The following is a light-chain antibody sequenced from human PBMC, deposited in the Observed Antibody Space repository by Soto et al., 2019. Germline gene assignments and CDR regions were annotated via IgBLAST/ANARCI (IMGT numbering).Light chain of an antibody. Sequence: EFQFTESPRSLAFGRRRIPTHTYRASQTVRNKYLAWYQQKHGQAPRLLIYDASSRATGIPDRFSGVVSGTDGTITFSRLEPEDGPVYYGQQLSSSPPTFGGGTKVDIK. J-gene: IGKJ4*01. CDR2: DAS. CDR1: QTVRNKY. CDR3: QQLSSSPPT. V-gene: IGKV3-20*01.